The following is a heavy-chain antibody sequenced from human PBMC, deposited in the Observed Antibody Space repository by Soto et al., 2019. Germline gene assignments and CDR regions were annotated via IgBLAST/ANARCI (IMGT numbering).Heavy chain of an antibody. V-gene: IGHV3-66*01. CDR2: IYSGGST. CDR3: ARDQVGGMDV. CDR1: GFTFSSYA. Sequence: GGSLRLSCAASGFTFSSYAMSWVRQAPGKGLEWVSVIYSGGSTYYADSVKGRFTISRDNSKNTLYPQMNSLRAEDTAVYYCARDQVGGMDVWGQGTTVTVSS. J-gene: IGHJ6*02.